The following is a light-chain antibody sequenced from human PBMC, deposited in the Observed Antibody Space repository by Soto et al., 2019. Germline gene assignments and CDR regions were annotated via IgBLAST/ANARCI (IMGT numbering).Light chain of an antibody. V-gene: IGKV1-5*03. CDR1: QSISDW. CDR2: KAS. CDR3: HQYHTYWA. Sequence: DIQMTQSPSTLSASVGDRVTITCRASQSISDWLAWYQQKPGKAPKLLIYKASSLESGVPSRFSGRGSGTEFTLTSNGLQPDDFATYYCHQYHTYWAFGQGTKVEIQ. J-gene: IGKJ1*01.